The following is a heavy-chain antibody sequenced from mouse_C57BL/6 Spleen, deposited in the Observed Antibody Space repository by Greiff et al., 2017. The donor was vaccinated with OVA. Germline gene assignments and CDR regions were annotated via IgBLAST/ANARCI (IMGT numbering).Heavy chain of an antibody. V-gene: IGHV1-26*01. J-gene: IGHJ3*01. Sequence: EVQLQQSGPELVKPGASVKISCKASGYTFTDYYMNWVKQSHGKSLEWIGDINPNNGGTSYNQKFKGKATLTVDKSSSTAYMELRSLTSEDSAVYYCARGVERDYDGGFAYWGQGTLVTVSA. CDR3: ARGVERDYDGGFAY. CDR1: GYTFTDYY. CDR2: INPNNGGT. D-gene: IGHD2-4*01.